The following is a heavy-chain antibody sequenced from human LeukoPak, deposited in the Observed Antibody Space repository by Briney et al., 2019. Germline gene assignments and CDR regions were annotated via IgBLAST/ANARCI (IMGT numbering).Heavy chain of an antibody. CDR2: ISWNSGSI. V-gene: IGHV3-9*01. D-gene: IGHD6-19*01. CDR1: GFTFDDYA. J-gene: IGHJ6*02. CDR3: AKDIGSSGRYYYGMDV. Sequence: GRSLRLSCAASGFTFDDYAMHWVRQAPGKGLEWVSGISWNSGSIGYADSVKGRFTISRDNAKNSLYLQMNSLRAEDTALYYCAKDIGSSGRYYYGMDVWGQGTTVTVSS.